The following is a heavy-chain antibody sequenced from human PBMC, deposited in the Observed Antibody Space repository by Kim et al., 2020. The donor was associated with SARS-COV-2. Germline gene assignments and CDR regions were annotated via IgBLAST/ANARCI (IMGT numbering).Heavy chain of an antibody. CDR3: ARDLLRLGGYYYMDV. J-gene: IGHJ6*03. Sequence: SETLSLTCAVSGGSISSSNWWSWVRQPPGKGLEWIGEIYHSGSTNYNPSLKSRVTISVDKSKNQFSLKLSSVTAADTAVYYCARDLLRLGGYYYMDVWVKGTTVTVCS. CDR1: GGSISSSNW. D-gene: IGHD2-15*01. CDR2: IYHSGST. V-gene: IGHV4-4*02.